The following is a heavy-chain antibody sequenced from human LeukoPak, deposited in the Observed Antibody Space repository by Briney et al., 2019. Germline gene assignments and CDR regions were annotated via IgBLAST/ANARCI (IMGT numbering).Heavy chain of an antibody. D-gene: IGHD3-22*01. Sequence: PSETLSLTYAASGGSISCYYWSWIRQPPGKGLEWIGYIYYSGSTNYNPSLKSRVTISVDTSKNQFYLKLSSVTAAVTAVYYCARGRATCNDSSVYFRVAFDSWGQGAMVTVSS. CDR1: GGSISCYY. J-gene: IGHJ3*02. CDR2: IYYSGST. V-gene: IGHV4-59*01. CDR3: ARGRATCNDSSVYFRVAFDS.